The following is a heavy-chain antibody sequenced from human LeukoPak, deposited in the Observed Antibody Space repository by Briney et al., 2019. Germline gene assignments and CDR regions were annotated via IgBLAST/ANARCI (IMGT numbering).Heavy chain of an antibody. CDR1: GGSISSRHHY. D-gene: IGHD3-22*01. CDR2: VYYRGNT. J-gene: IGHJ4*02. Sequence: SETLSLTCTVSGGSISSRHHYWGWIRQPPGKGLEWVGNVYYRGNTYYYPSLKSRVTISVYTSKSQFSLKLSSVTAADSAVYYCARLDNSGYYTLDYWGQGTLVAISS. CDR3: ARLDNSGYYTLDY. V-gene: IGHV4-39*01.